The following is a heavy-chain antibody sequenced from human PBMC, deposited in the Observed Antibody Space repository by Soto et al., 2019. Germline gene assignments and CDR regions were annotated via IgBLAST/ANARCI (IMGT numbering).Heavy chain of an antibody. CDR3: ARIPLLQGGWFDP. CDR2: IYYSGST. V-gene: IGHV4-31*03. D-gene: IGHD1-26*01. J-gene: IGHJ5*02. Sequence: PSETLSLTCTVSGGSISSGGYYWSWIRQHPGKGLEWIGYIYYSGSTYYNPSLKSRVTISVDTSKNQFSLKLSSVTAADTAVYYCARIPLLQGGWFDPWGQGTLVTVSS. CDR1: GGSISSGGYY.